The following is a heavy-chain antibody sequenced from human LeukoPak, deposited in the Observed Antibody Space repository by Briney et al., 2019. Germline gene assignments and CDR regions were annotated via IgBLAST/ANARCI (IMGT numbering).Heavy chain of an antibody. V-gene: IGHV3-23*01. J-gene: IGHJ4*02. Sequence: GGSLRLSCAASRFPFSSYAMSWVRQAPGRALEWVSAVSGSGGTTYYADSVKGRFTISRDNSKNTLYLQMNSLRAEDTAVYYCAKSDYYDSSGHPSSFEYWGQGTLVTVSS. CDR3: AKSDYYDSSGHPSSFEY. CDR1: RFPFSSYA. D-gene: IGHD3-22*01. CDR2: VSGSGGTT.